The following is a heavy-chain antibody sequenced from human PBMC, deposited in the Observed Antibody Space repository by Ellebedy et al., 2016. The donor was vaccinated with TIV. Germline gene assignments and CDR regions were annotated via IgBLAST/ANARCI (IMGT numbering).Heavy chain of an antibody. CDR2: ISSNGDDT. CDR3: VKAVWGSPADC. D-gene: IGHD7-27*01. CDR1: GFIFTIYA. Sequence: GESLKISCSASGFIFTIYAMHWIRQAPGKGLEYVSAISSNGDDTHYADSVKGRFTISRDNSKNTVYLQMSSVRPEDTAVYYCVKAVWGSPADCWGQGTLVTVSS. J-gene: IGHJ4*02. V-gene: IGHV3-64D*06.